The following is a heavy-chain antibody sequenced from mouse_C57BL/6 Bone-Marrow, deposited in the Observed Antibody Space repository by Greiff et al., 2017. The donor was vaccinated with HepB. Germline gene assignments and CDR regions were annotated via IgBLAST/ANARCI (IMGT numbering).Heavy chain of an antibody. Sequence: QVQLQQSGAELMKPGASVKLSCKATGYTFTGYRIEWVKQRPGHGLEWIGEILPGSGSTNYNDKFKGKATFTADTSSNTAYMQLSSLTTEDSAIYYCARRGEYDYETWFAYWGQGTLVTVSA. CDR2: ILPGSGST. J-gene: IGHJ3*01. CDR1: GYTFTGYR. D-gene: IGHD2-4*01. V-gene: IGHV1-9*01. CDR3: ARRGEYDYETWFAY.